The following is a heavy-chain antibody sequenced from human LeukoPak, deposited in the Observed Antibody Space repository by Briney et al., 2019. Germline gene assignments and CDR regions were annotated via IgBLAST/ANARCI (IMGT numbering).Heavy chain of an antibody. D-gene: IGHD3-10*01. V-gene: IGHV1-8*01. CDR1: GYTFTSYD. CDR2: MNPNSGNT. J-gene: IGHJ6*02. Sequence: ASVKVSCKASGYTFTSYDINWVRQATGQGLEWMGWMNPNSGNTGYAQKFQGRVTMTRNTSISTAYMKLSSLRSEDTAVYYCARRGTMVRGVIIMLNYYYYGMDVWGQGTTVTVSS. CDR3: ARRGTMVRGVIIMLNYYYYGMDV.